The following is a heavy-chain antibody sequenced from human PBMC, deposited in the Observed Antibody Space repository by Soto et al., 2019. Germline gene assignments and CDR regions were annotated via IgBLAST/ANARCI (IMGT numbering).Heavy chain of an antibody. CDR3: VKDNRGSY. Sequence: EVQLVESGGGLVQPGGSLRLSCAASGFTFSTCWMMWVRQAPGKGLDWVANINQDGSERYYVDSVKGRFTISRDNAKNSLYLQMNSLRAEDTAVYYCVKDNRGSYWGQGTLVTVSS. J-gene: IGHJ4*02. CDR2: INQDGSER. V-gene: IGHV3-7*01. D-gene: IGHD3-10*01. CDR1: GFTFSTCW.